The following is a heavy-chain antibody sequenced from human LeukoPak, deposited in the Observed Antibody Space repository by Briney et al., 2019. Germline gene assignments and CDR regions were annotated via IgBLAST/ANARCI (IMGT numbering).Heavy chain of an antibody. Sequence: PSETLSLTCTVSGGSISSYYWSWIRQPPGKGLEWIGYIYYSGSTNYNPSLKSRVTISVDTSKNQFSLKLSSVTAADTAVYYCARGPLRDSNLYYYYMDVWGKGTTVTVSS. V-gene: IGHV4-59*01. D-gene: IGHD6-13*01. CDR3: ARGPLRDSNLYYYYMDV. CDR2: IYYSGST. J-gene: IGHJ6*03. CDR1: GGSISSYY.